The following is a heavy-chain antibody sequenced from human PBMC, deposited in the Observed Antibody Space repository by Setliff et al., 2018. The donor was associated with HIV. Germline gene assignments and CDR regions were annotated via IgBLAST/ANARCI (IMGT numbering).Heavy chain of an antibody. CDR2: FDPEDGET. D-gene: IGHD3-10*01. CDR3: ARARITMVRGVHRRGDYYYYMDV. V-gene: IGHV1-24*01. J-gene: IGHJ6*03. Sequence: ASVKVSCKVSGYTLTELSMHWVRQAPGKGLEWMGGFDPEDGETIYAQKFQGRVTMTEDTSTDTAYMELSSLRCDDTAVYYCARARITMVRGVHRRGDYYYYMDVWGKGTTVTVSS. CDR1: GYTLTELS.